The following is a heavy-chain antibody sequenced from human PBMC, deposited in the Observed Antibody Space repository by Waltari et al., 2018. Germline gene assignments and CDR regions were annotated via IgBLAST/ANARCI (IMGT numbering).Heavy chain of an antibody. V-gene: IGHV6-1*01. CDR1: GAGVRNAG. J-gene: IGHJ4*02. CDR3: TRGWLRTGFDY. CDR2: TYYKSKWNI. D-gene: IGHD5-12*01. Sequence: QVQLQESGPGLVKPSQTPSPTCAIPGAGVRNAGWTWIRQSPSRGLEWLGRTYYKSKWNIDYAVTVQSRININADPSKNQVSLQLNSVTPEDTAVYYCTRGWLRTGFDYWGQGISVTVSS.